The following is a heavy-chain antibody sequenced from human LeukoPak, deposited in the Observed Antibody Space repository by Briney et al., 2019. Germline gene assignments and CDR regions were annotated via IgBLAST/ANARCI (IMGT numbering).Heavy chain of an antibody. Sequence: GGSLRLSCAASGFTFSDYYMSWIRQAPGKGLEWVSYISSSGSTIYYADSVKGRFTISRDNAKNSLYLQMNSLRAEDTAVYYCARSMTTDYYYYGMDVWGQGTTVTVSS. CDR3: ARSMTTDYYYYGMDV. V-gene: IGHV3-11*01. D-gene: IGHD4-11*01. CDR1: GFTFSDYY. J-gene: IGHJ6*02. CDR2: ISSSGSTI.